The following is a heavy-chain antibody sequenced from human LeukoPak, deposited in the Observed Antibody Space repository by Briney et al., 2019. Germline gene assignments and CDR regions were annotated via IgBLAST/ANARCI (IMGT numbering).Heavy chain of an antibody. D-gene: IGHD3-22*01. CDR1: GFTFSPYW. V-gene: IGHV3-74*01. CDR2: ISGDGSGT. Sequence: GGSLRLSYAASGFTFSPYWMHWVRQTPGGGLVWVSRISGDGSGTNYADSVKGRFIISRDNANNTLYLQMNSLRAEDSAVYYCARDLSMILGPADSWGQGTLVTVAS. CDR3: ARDLSMILGPADS. J-gene: IGHJ4*02.